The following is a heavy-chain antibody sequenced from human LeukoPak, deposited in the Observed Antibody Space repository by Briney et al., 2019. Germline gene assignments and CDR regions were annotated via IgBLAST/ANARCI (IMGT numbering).Heavy chain of an antibody. Sequence: ASVKVSCKASGYTFTSYGISWVRQAPGQGLEWMGWISAYNGNTNYAQKFQGRVTMTRDTSTSTVYMELSSLRSEDTAVYYCARDFSSKSAPYNWGQGTLVTVSS. CDR1: GYTFTSYG. CDR2: ISAYNGNT. CDR3: ARDFSSKSAPYN. V-gene: IGHV1-18*01. J-gene: IGHJ4*02. D-gene: IGHD2-2*02.